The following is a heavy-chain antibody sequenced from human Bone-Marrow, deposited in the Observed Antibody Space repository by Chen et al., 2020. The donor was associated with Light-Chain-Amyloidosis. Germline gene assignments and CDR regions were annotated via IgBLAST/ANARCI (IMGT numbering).Heavy chain of an antibody. J-gene: IGHJ3*02. D-gene: IGHD3-10*01. V-gene: IGHV3-7*01. CDR3: ARGDYYGYLDAFDI. Sequence: EVQLVESGGGLVQPGGSLRLSCAASGFPFSTYWMSCVRQPPGKGLEWVAHIKEDGSEIPYVDSVKCRFTVSRDHAKNSLYLQMNTLRADDTAVYYCARGDYYGYLDAFDIWGQGTMVTVSS. CDR1: GFPFSTYW. CDR2: IKEDGSEI.